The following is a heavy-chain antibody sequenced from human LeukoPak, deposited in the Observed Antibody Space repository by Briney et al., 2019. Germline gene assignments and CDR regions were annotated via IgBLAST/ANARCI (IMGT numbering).Heavy chain of an antibody. D-gene: IGHD6-19*01. CDR3: ARHGGWYGGYYFDY. V-gene: IGHV4-4*09. CDR1: GGSISSYY. CDR2: IYTSGST. J-gene: IGHJ4*02. Sequence: SETLSLTCTVSGGSISSYYWSWIRQPPGKGLEWIGYIYTSGSTNYNPSLKSRVTISVDTSKNQFSLKLSSVTAADTAVYYCARHGGWYGGYYFDYWGPGTLVTVSS.